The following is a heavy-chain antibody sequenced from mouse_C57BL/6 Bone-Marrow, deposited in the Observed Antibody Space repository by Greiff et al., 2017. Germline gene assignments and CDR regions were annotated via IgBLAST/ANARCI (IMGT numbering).Heavy chain of an antibody. D-gene: IGHD1-1*02. CDR2: INPSSGYT. V-gene: IGHV1-7*01. CDR3: ASYGFAY. CDR1: GYTFTSYW. J-gene: IGHJ3*01. Sequence: VQLQQSGAELAKPGASVTLSCKASGYTFTSYWMHWVKQGPGQGLEWIGYINPSSGYTKYNQKFKDKATLTADNSSSTAYMQLSSLTYEDSAVYYCASYGFAYWGQGTLVTVSA.